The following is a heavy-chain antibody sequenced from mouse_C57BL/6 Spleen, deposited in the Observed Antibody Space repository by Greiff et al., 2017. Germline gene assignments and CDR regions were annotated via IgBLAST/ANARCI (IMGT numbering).Heavy chain of an antibody. CDR2: IVPRSGGT. CDR3: ATDWDSYAKDY. Sequence: VQLQQPGAELAKPGASVKLSCKASGYTFTSYGIYWVKQSPGRGLEWIGGIVPRSGGTNYNEKFKGKATLTVDKPSSTAYMQLSSLTSEDSAVYYFATDWDSYAKDYWGHGASVTVSS. J-gene: IGHJ4*01. V-gene: IGHV1-72*01. D-gene: IGHD4-1*01. CDR1: GYTFTSYG.